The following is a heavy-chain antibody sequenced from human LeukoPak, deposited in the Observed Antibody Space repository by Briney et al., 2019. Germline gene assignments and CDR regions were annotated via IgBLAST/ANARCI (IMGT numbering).Heavy chain of an antibody. Sequence: PSETLSLTCTVSGGSISSYYWSWIRQPPGKGLEWIGYIYYSGSTNYNPSLKSRVTISVDTSKNQFSLKLSSVTAADTAVYYCARGWYYYGSGSYYNIVGFYFDYWGQGTLVTVSS. CDR3: ARGWYYYGSGSYYNIVGFYFDY. CDR2: IYYSGST. V-gene: IGHV4-59*01. J-gene: IGHJ4*02. CDR1: GGSISSYY. D-gene: IGHD3-10*01.